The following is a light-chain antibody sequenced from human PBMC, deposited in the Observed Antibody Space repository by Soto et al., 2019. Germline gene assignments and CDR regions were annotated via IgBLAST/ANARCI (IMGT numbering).Light chain of an antibody. CDR3: MQALQTPRT. Sequence: DIVMTQSPLSLPVTPGEPASISCRSSQSLLHSNGYTFLDWYLQKPGQSPQLLIYMGANRASGVPDRFSGSGSGTDFTLKNSRVEAEDVGVYYCMQALQTPRTFGQGTKVEIK. CDR1: QSLLHSNGYTF. V-gene: IGKV2-28*01. J-gene: IGKJ1*01. CDR2: MGA.